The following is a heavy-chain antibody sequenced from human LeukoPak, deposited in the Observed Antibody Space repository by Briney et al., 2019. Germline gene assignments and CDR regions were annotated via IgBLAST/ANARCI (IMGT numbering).Heavy chain of an antibody. Sequence: GASVKVSCKASGYTFTSYGISWVRQAPGQGLEWMGWISAYNGNTNYAQKLQGRVTMTTDTSTSTAYMELRSLRSDDTAVYYCASSQDYCGRGSGYSYYFDYWGQGTLVTVSS. V-gene: IGHV1-18*01. CDR1: GYTFTSYG. CDR2: ISAYNGNT. D-gene: IGHD5-12*01. CDR3: ASSQDYCGRGSGYSYYFDY. J-gene: IGHJ4*02.